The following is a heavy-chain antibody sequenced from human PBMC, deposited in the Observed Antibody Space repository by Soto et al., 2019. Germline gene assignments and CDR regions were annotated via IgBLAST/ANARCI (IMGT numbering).Heavy chain of an antibody. CDR3: ARDRAEGSSSTPAGGMDV. V-gene: IGHV4-59*01. CDR2: IHYSGVT. D-gene: IGHD6-6*01. J-gene: IGHJ6*02. CDR1: DGSIRTYY. Sequence: SETLSLTCSVSDGSIRTYYWNWIRQPPGGGLEWIAYIHYSGVTNYSPSLRGRVSISIDRPNNEFSLKVSSVTAADTAVYYCARDRAEGSSSTPAGGMDVWGPGTTVTVSS.